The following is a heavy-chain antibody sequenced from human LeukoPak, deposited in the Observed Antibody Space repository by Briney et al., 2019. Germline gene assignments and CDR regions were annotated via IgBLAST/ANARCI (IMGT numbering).Heavy chain of an antibody. J-gene: IGHJ3*02. Sequence: SETLSLTCTVSGGSISSSSYYWGWIRQPPGKGLEWIGSIYYSGSTYYNPSLKSRVTISVDTSKNQFSLKLSSVTAADTAVYYCATYDFWSGREGAFDIWGQGTMVTVSS. V-gene: IGHV4-39*01. CDR1: GGSISSSSYY. CDR2: IYYSGST. CDR3: ATYDFWSGREGAFDI. D-gene: IGHD3-3*01.